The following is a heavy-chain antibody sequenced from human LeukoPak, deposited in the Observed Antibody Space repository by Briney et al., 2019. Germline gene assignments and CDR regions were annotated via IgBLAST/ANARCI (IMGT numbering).Heavy chain of an antibody. J-gene: IGHJ4*02. CDR2: IYDSGST. CDR3: AKNTWELLQ. D-gene: IGHD1-26*01. Sequence: SETLSLTCTVSGVSISSYYWSWIRQPPGKGLEWIGYIYDSGSTNYNPSLKSRVTISVDTSKNQFSLKLSSVTAADTAVYYCAKNTWELLQWGQGTLVTVSS. CDR1: GVSISSYY. V-gene: IGHV4-59*12.